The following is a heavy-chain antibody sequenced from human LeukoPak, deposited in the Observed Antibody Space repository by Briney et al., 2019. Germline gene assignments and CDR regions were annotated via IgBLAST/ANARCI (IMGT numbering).Heavy chain of an antibody. V-gene: IGHV5-51*03. CDR1: GHSFTSYW. Sequence: GESLKISCKVSGHSFTSYWIGWVRQLQGRGREWWVIIYPGDSDQRYRATFRGQVTISADKSISTAYLQWSSLKASDTAMYYCARDYYNIGGFSVPAFDIWGQGTMVTVSS. D-gene: IGHD3-22*01. CDR3: ARDYYNIGGFSVPAFDI. J-gene: IGHJ3*02. CDR2: IYPGDSDQ.